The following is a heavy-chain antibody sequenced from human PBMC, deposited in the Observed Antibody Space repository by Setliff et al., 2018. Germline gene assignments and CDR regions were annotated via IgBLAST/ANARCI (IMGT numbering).Heavy chain of an antibody. V-gene: IGHV4-34*01. Sequence: ETLSLTCAVYGDSFSDYYWSWIRQPPGKGLEWIEEINHRGSTNFNPSLKTRVNMSVDTSKNQIALNLKSVTAADTAVYYCARDRTAYSYGLDVWGQGTTVTVSS. CDR3: ARDRTAYSYGLDV. CDR1: GDSFSDYY. D-gene: IGHD5-18*01. CDR2: INHRGST. J-gene: IGHJ6*02.